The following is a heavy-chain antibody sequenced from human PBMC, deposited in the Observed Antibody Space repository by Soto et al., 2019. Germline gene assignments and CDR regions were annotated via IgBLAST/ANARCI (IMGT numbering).Heavy chain of an antibody. Sequence: ASVKVSCKASGFTFTNYYMHWVRQAPGQGLEWVGIISPNGGSTSYAQKFQGRVTMTRDTSTSTVNMELSSLRSEDTAVYYCARVLSYCSGTSCYGDYYYYGMDVWGQGTTVTVSS. CDR1: GFTFTNYY. V-gene: IGHV1-46*01. CDR2: ISPNGGST. CDR3: ARVLSYCSGTSCYGDYYYYGMDV. D-gene: IGHD2-2*01. J-gene: IGHJ6*02.